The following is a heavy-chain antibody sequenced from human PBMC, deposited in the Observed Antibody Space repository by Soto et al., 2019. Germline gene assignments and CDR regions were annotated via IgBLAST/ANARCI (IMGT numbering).Heavy chain of an antibody. CDR2: LYWDDDE. CDR1: GFSLSTRGVG. Sequence: QITLNESGPTLVKPTQTLTLTCTFSGFSLSTRGVGVGWIRQPPGEALEWLALLYWDDDESYSPSLMSRLTINKDASKHQVYLTMTNMHPMDTATYYCAHRPRGFTYFFDYWGQGNLVTVSS. CDR3: AHRPRGFTYFFDY. J-gene: IGHJ4*02. V-gene: IGHV2-5*02. D-gene: IGHD2-15*01.